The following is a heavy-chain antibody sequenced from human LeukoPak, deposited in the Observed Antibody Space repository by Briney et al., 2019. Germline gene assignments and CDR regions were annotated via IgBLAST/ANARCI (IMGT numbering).Heavy chain of an antibody. J-gene: IGHJ4*02. D-gene: IGHD3-22*01. V-gene: IGHV1-2*06. CDR3: ARGWPNYYDSSGAFDY. Sequence: ASVKVSCKASGYTFTGYYMHWVRQAPGQGLEWMGRINPNSGGTNYAQKFQGRATMTRDTSISTAYMELSRLRSDDTAVYYCARGWPNYYDSSGAFDYWGQGTLVTVSS. CDR1: GYTFTGYY. CDR2: INPNSGGT.